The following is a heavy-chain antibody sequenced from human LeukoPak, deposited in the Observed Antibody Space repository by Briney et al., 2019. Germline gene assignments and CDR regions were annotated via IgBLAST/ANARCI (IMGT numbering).Heavy chain of an antibody. D-gene: IGHD5-12*01. J-gene: IGHJ4*02. CDR3: ARDVGGYAFDY. CDR2: MSYDGSHK. V-gene: IGHV3-30*04. CDR1: GFTFNRYT. Sequence: GGSLRLSCVASGFTFNRYTLHWVRQAPGKGLEWVAVMSYDGSHKYHADSVKGRFTISRDNSKNTLYLQMNSLRAEDTAIYFCARDVGGYAFDYWGQGTLVTVSS.